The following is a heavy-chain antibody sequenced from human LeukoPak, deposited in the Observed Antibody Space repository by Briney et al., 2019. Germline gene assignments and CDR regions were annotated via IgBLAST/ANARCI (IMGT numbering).Heavy chain of an antibody. V-gene: IGHV3-48*01. Sequence: GGSLRLSCAASGFTFSTYSMNWVCQAPGKGLEWVSYISSSSSTIYYADSVKGRFTISRDNAKNSLYLQMNSLRAEDTAVYYCARGYDSSGYLFDYWGQGTLVTVSS. D-gene: IGHD3-22*01. CDR2: ISSSSSTI. CDR3: ARGYDSSGYLFDY. J-gene: IGHJ4*02. CDR1: GFTFSTYS.